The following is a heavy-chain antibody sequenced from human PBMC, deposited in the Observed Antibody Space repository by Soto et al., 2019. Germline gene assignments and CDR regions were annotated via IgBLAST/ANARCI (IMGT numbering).Heavy chain of an antibody. CDR2: ISSSSSTI. CDR1: GFTFSSYS. V-gene: IGHV3-48*01. Sequence: GESLKISCAASGFTFSSYSMNWVRQAPGKGLEWVSYISSSSSTIYYADSVKGRFTISRDNAKNSLYLQMNSLRAEDTAVYYCARDLVYCSSTSCPRWAFDIWGQGTMVTVSS. J-gene: IGHJ3*02. D-gene: IGHD2-2*01. CDR3: ARDLVYCSSTSCPRWAFDI.